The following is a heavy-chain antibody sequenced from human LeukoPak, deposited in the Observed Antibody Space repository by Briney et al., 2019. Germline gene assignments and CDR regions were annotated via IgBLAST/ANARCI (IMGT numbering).Heavy chain of an antibody. J-gene: IGHJ4*02. D-gene: IGHD4-17*01. CDR3: AKVTSTVATPAYYFDY. CDR1: GCTFSSYA. Sequence: GGSLRLSCAASGCTFSSYAMSWVRQAPGKGLEWVSTISGSGGSTYYADSVKGRFTISRDNSKNTLYLQMNSLRAEDTAVYYCAKVTSTVATPAYYFDYWGQGTLVTVSS. CDR2: ISGSGGST. V-gene: IGHV3-23*01.